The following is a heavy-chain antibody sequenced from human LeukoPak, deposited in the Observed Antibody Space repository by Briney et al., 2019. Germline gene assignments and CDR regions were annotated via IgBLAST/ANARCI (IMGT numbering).Heavy chain of an antibody. Sequence: SETLSLTCTGYGGSISSYYWSWIRQPPGKGLEWIGYIYYSGSTNYNPSLKSLVTISVDTSKNQFSLKLSSVTAADTAVYYCAREGRGCTNGVCYLWFDPWGQGTLVTVSS. CDR1: GGSISSYY. J-gene: IGHJ5*02. CDR3: AREGRGCTNGVCYLWFDP. CDR2: IYYSGST. V-gene: IGHV4-59*01. D-gene: IGHD2-8*01.